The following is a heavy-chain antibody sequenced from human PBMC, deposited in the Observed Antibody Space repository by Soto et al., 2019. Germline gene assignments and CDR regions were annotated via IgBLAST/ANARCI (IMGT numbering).Heavy chain of an antibody. V-gene: IGHV4-4*07. CDR1: GASITCSSY. CDR3: AGGMTPPGAPAWYYFDS. J-gene: IGHJ4*02. CDR2: FSLSGTT. D-gene: IGHD2-8*02. Sequence: SETLSLTCTVSGASITCSSYWSWIRQPAGKGLEWIGRFSLSGTTNYNPSLRSRVTMSADVSKNQFSLRLTSVTAADTAVYYCAGGMTPPGAPAWYYFDSWGQGTLVTVS.